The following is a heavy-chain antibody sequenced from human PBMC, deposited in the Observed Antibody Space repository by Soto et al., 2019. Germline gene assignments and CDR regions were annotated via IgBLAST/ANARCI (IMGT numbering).Heavy chain of an antibody. CDR2: ISGTGGST. CDR1: GFTFTSYA. CDR3: SKEMTSGYYLFDY. Sequence: GGSLRLSCAASGFTFTSYAMSWVRQAPGKGLEWVSTISGTGGSTYYPDSVKGRFTISRDNSKNTVYLQMNSLRAEDAAVYYCSKEMTSGYYLFDYWGQGTLVTVSS. V-gene: IGHV3-23*01. D-gene: IGHD3-22*01. J-gene: IGHJ4*02.